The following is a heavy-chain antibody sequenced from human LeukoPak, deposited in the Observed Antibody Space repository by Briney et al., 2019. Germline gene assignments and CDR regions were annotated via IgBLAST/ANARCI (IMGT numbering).Heavy chain of an antibody. Sequence: SVKVSCKASGGTFSSYAISWVRQAPGQGLEWMGGIIPIFGTANYAQKFQGRVTITADESTSTAYMGLSSLRSEDTAVYYCARDMIVGDTSWFDPWGQGTLVTVSS. CDR2: IIPIFGTA. V-gene: IGHV1-69*13. J-gene: IGHJ5*02. D-gene: IGHD1-26*01. CDR1: GGTFSSYA. CDR3: ARDMIVGDTSWFDP.